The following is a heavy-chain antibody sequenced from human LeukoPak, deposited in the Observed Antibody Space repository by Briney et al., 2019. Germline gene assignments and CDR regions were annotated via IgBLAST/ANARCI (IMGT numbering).Heavy chain of an antibody. V-gene: IGHV4-4*07. Sequence: SETLSLTCTVSGGSISSYYWSGIRQPAGKGLEWIGRIYTSGSTNYNPSLKSRVTMSVDTSKNQFSLKLSSVTAADTAVYYCARDGSLGPFYWFDPWGQGTLVTVSS. J-gene: IGHJ5*02. CDR3: ARDGSLGPFYWFDP. CDR1: GGSISSYY. CDR2: IYTSGST. D-gene: IGHD1-26*01.